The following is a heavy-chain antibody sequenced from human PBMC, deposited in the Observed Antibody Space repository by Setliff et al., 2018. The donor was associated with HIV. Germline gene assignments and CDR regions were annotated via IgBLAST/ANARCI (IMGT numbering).Heavy chain of an antibody. Sequence: GTSVKVSCKASGYTFTGNYIHWVRQAPGQGLEWMGWINPNIGGANYEQKLQGRVTMTRDTSISTPYMALSSLRSEDTAVYYCAKFFGGYGDYMGLEDWGQGTMVTVSS. CDR3: AKFFGGYGDYMGLED. V-gene: IGHV1-2*02. CDR2: INPNIGGA. D-gene: IGHD4-17*01. CDR1: GYTFTGNY. J-gene: IGHJ4*02.